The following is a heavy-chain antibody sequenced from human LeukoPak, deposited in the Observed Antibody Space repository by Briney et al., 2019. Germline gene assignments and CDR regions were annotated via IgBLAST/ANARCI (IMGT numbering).Heavy chain of an antibody. CDR2: IYYSGST. J-gene: IGHJ5*02. V-gene: IGHV4-31*03. CDR3: ARDGAAAGVLGFDP. Sequence: KSSETLSLTCTVSGGSISSGGYYWSWIRQHPGKGLEWIGYIYYSGSTYYNPSLKSRVTIPVDTSKNQFSLKLSSVTAADTAVYYCARDGAAAGVLGFDPWGQGTLVTVSS. CDR1: GGSISSGGYY. D-gene: IGHD6-13*01.